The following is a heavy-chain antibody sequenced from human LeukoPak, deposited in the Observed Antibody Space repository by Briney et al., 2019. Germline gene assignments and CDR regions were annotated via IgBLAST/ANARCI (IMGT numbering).Heavy chain of an antibody. J-gene: IGHJ4*02. V-gene: IGHV3-23*01. CDR2: ISGSGGST. Sequence: GGSLRLSCAASGFTFSSYAMSWVRQAPGKGLEWVSAISGSGGSTYHADSVKGRFTISRDNSKNTLYLQMNSLRAEDTAVYYCAKDLDFWSGHIFGYWGQGTLVTVSS. D-gene: IGHD3-3*01. CDR1: GFTFSSYA. CDR3: AKDLDFWSGHIFGY.